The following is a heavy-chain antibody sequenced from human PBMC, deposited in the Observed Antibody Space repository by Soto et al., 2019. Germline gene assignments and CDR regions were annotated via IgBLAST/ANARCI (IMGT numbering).Heavy chain of an antibody. D-gene: IGHD3-10*01. J-gene: IGHJ4*02. CDR2: ISGSAGST. CDR1: SCSNYA. V-gene: IGHV3-23*01. CDR3: AKRASGSYFDY. Sequence: SCSNYAMNWVRQAPGKGLEWISVISGSAGSTYYADSVKGRFTISRDNSKNTLYLQMNSLRAEDTAVYYCAKRASGSYFDYWSQGTLVTVSS.